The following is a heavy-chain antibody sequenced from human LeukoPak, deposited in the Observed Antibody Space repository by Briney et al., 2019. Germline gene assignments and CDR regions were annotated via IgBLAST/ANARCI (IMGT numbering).Heavy chain of an antibody. CDR3: ARAGREPLYYYMDV. J-gene: IGHJ6*03. CDR1: GGSISSYY. CDR2: IYASGNT. D-gene: IGHD1-14*01. Sequence: SETLSLTCTVSGGSISSYYWSWVRQPAGKGLEWIGRIYASGNTNYNPSLKGRVTMTVDTSKNQFSLNLSSVTAADTAVYYCARAGREPLYYYMDVWGKGTTVTVSS. V-gene: IGHV4-4*07.